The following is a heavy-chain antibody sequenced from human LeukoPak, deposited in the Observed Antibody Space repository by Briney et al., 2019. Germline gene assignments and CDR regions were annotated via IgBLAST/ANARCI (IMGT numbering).Heavy chain of an antibody. D-gene: IGHD2-2*01. V-gene: IGHV4-39*07. CDR3: SRRDCSHTDCFYWYFDL. J-gene: IGHJ2*01. CDR1: GGSISSASYY. Sequence: PSETLSLTCSVSGGSISSASYYWSLIRQPPGKGLEWIGSIYYSGSTYYNPSLRSRVTISVDTSKNQFSLNLRSVTAADTAVYYCSRRDCSHTDCFYWYFDLWGRGALLTVSS. CDR2: IYYSGST.